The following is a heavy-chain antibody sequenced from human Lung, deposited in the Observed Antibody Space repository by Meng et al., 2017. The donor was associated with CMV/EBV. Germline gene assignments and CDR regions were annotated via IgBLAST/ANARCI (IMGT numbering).Heavy chain of an antibody. V-gene: IGHV3-49*04. CDR2: IRSKAYGGTT. Sequence: SXKISXTASGFTFGDYAMSWVRQAPGKGLEWVGFIRSKAYGGTTEYAASVKGRFTISRDDSKSIAYLQMNSLRAEDTAVYYCAKEHREFDWLHYFDYWGQGTXVTVSS. CDR1: GFTFGDYA. J-gene: IGHJ4*02. D-gene: IGHD3-9*01. CDR3: AKEHREFDWLHYFDY.